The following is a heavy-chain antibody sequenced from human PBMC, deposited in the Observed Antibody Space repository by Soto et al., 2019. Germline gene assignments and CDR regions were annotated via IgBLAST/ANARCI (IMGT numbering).Heavy chain of an antibody. J-gene: IGHJ4*02. Sequence: GASVKVSCKASGFTFTSSAVQWVRQARGQRLEWIGWIVVGSGNTNYAQKFQERVTITRDMSTSTAYMELSSLRSEDTAVYYCAALLKYYYGSGSYLRSPDYWGQGTLVTVSS. V-gene: IGHV1-58*01. CDR2: IVVGSGNT. CDR1: GFTFTSSA. D-gene: IGHD3-10*01. CDR3: AALLKYYYGSGSYLRSPDY.